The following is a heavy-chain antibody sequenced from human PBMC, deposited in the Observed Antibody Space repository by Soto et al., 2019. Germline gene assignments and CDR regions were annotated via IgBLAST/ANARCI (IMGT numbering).Heavy chain of an antibody. V-gene: IGHV1-8*01. D-gene: IGHD1-1*01. Sequence: QVQLVQCGAEVKKPGASVKVSCKASGYTCTSYDINWVRQATGQGLEWMGWMNPNSGNTGYAQKFRGRVTMTRNTSISTAYMELSSLRSEDTAVYYCARERTGTTSMDVWGQGTTVTVSS. CDR1: GYTCTSYD. J-gene: IGHJ6*02. CDR3: ARERTGTTSMDV. CDR2: MNPNSGNT.